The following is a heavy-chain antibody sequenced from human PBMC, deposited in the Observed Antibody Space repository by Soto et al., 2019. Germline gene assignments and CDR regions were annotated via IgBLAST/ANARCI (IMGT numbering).Heavy chain of an antibody. CDR3: ARGVVVVVATYGMDV. D-gene: IGHD2-15*01. CDR1: GFTFSSYA. Sequence: VQLVESGGGLVQPGGSLRLSCAASGFTFSSYAMHWVRQAPGKGLEYVSAISSNGGSTYYANSVKGRFTISRDNSKNTLYRQMGSLRAEDMAVYYCARGVVVVVATYGMDVWGQGTTVTVSS. J-gene: IGHJ6*02. CDR2: ISSNGGST. V-gene: IGHV3-64*01.